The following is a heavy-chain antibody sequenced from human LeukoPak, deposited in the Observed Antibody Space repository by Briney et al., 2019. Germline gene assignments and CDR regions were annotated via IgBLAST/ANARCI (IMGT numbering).Heavy chain of an antibody. CDR2: IIPILGIA. V-gene: IGHV1-69*04. CDR1: GGTFSSYA. J-gene: IGHJ4*02. Sequence: GSSVKVSCKASGGTFSSYAISWVRQAPGQGLEWMGRIIPILGIANYAQKFQGRVTITADKSTSTAYMELSSLRSEDTAVYYCARISTVTYLDYWGQGTLVTVSS. CDR3: ARISTVTYLDY. D-gene: IGHD4-17*01.